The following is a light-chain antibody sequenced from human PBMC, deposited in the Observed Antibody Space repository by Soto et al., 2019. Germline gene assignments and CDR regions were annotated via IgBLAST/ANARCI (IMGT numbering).Light chain of an antibody. Sequence: ETVMTQSPATLSVSPGERATLSCRASQSVGSNLAWYQHKPGQAPRLLIYGASTRATGIPARFSGSGSGTEFTLTISSLQSEDCAVYYCQQYNNWPPLTFGGGTKWIS. CDR2: GAS. J-gene: IGKJ4*02. CDR3: QQYNNWPPLT. CDR1: QSVGSN. V-gene: IGKV3-15*01.